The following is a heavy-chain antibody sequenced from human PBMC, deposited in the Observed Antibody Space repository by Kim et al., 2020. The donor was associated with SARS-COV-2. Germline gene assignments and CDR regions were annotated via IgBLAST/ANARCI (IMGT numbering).Heavy chain of an antibody. J-gene: IGHJ4*02. V-gene: IGHV3-11*05. D-gene: IGHD5-12*01. CDR2: ISSSSSYT. Sequence: GGSLRLSCAASGFTFSDYYMSWIRQAPGKGLEWVSYISSSSSYTNYADSVKGRFTISRDNAKNSLYLQMNSLRAEDTAVYYCARVMSRGYSGYDWGFDYWGQGTLVTVSS. CDR1: GFTFSDYY. CDR3: ARVMSRGYSGYDWGFDY.